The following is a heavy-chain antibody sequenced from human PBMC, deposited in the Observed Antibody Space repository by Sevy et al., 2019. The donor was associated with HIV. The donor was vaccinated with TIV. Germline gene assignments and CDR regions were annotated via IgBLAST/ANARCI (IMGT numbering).Heavy chain of an antibody. V-gene: IGHV1-2*02. Sequence: ASVKVSCKASGYTFTGYYMHWVRQAPGQGLEWMGWINPNSGGTNYAQKFQGRVTMTRDTSISTAYMELSRLRSDDTAGYYCARPYLGGGSFKDAFDIWGQGTMVTVSS. D-gene: IGHD1-26*01. CDR1: GYTFTGYY. J-gene: IGHJ3*02. CDR2: INPNSGGT. CDR3: ARPYLGGGSFKDAFDI.